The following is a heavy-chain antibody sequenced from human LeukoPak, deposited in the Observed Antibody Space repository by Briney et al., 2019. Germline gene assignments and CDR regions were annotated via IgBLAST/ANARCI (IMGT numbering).Heavy chain of an antibody. CDR2: ISAYNGNT. CDR1: GYTFTSYG. J-gene: IGHJ4*02. CDR3: ATFLHIVLMEFDY. D-gene: IGHD2-8*01. V-gene: IGHV1-18*01. Sequence: ASVKVSCKASGYTFTSYGISWVRQAPGQGLEWMGWISAYNGNTNYAQKLQGRVTMTEDTSTDTAYMELSSLRSEDTAVYYCATFLHIVLMEFDYWGQGTLVTVSS.